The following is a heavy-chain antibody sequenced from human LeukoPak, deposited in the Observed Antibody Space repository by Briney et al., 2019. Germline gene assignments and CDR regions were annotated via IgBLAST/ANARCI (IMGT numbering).Heavy chain of an antibody. Sequence: ASVKVSCKASGYTFTSYDINWVRQATGQGLEWMGWMNPNSGNTGYAQKFQGRVTITRNTSISTAYMELSSLRSEDTAVYYCARVQIAAADYYYYYYMDVWGKGTTVTVSS. CDR2: MNPNSGNT. V-gene: IGHV1-8*03. J-gene: IGHJ6*03. CDR1: GYTFTSYD. D-gene: IGHD6-13*01. CDR3: ARVQIAAADYYYYYYMDV.